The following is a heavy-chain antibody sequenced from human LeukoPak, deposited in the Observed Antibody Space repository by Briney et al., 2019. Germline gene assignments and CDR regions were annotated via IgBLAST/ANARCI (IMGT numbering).Heavy chain of an antibody. V-gene: IGHV3-7*01. D-gene: IGHD3/OR15-3a*01. CDR3: ARVGLSANWFDP. CDR2: INQDVSEK. J-gene: IGHJ5*02. CDR1: GFTFSSHW. Sequence: PGGSLRLSCAASGFTFSSHWMSWVRQAPGKGLEWVVNINQDVSEKYYVDSVKGRFTISRDNAKNSLYLQVNSLRAEDTAVYYCARVGLSANWFDPWGQGTLVTVSS.